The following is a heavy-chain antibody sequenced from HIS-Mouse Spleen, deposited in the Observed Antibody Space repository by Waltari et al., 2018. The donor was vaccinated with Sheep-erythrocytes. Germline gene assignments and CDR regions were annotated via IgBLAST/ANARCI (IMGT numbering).Heavy chain of an antibody. Sequence: QVQLQESGPGLVKPSETLSLTCTVSGYSISSGYYWGWIRQPPGKGLEWIGSIYHSGSTYYNPSLKSRVTISVDTSKNQFSLKLSSVTAADTVVYYCARDASSSSFDYWGQGTLVTVSS. CDR3: ARDASSSSFDY. CDR1: GYSISSGYY. D-gene: IGHD6-6*01. J-gene: IGHJ4*02. CDR2: IYHSGST. V-gene: IGHV4-38-2*02.